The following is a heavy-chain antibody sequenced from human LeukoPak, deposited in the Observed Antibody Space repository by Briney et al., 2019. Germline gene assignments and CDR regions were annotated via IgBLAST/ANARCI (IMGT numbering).Heavy chain of an antibody. Sequence: GGSLRLSCAASGFTFSSYAMSWVRQAPGKWLEWVSAISGSGGITYYSDSVKGRFTISRDNSKNTLYLQVNSLRAEDAAVYYCAKDPSASYLYFDYWGQGTLVTVSS. D-gene: IGHD1-26*01. CDR1: GFTFSSYA. J-gene: IGHJ4*02. CDR2: ISGSGGIT. CDR3: AKDPSASYLYFDY. V-gene: IGHV3-23*01.